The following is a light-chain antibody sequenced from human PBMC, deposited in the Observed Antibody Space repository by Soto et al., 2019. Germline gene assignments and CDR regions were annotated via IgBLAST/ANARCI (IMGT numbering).Light chain of an antibody. CDR3: SSYTTGSVYV. CDR2: EVS. Sequence: QSALTQPAFVSGSPGQSITISCTGTSSDIGGFNYVSWYQQHPGKAPKLMIYEVSNRPPGVSNRFSGSKSANTASLTISGLQADDEADYYCSSYTTGSVYVFGTGTKVTVL. CDR1: SSDIGGFNY. V-gene: IGLV2-14*01. J-gene: IGLJ1*01.